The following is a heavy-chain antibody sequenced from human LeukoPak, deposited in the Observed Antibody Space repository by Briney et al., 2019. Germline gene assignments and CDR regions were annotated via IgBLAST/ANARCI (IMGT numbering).Heavy chain of an antibody. J-gene: IGHJ2*01. CDR1: GYTFTRHY. V-gene: IGHV1-46*01. CDR2: IHPSGGST. CDR3: RTQDYSIYWYFDL. Sequence: ASLKVSCKASGYTFTRHYIHWLPQAPGQHLGWMGVIHPSGGSTNYAQGFQGRVTMTRDTSTSTVYMELSSLSSEDTALYCARTQDYSIYWYFDLWVPGTLVTVSS. D-gene: IGHD4-11*01.